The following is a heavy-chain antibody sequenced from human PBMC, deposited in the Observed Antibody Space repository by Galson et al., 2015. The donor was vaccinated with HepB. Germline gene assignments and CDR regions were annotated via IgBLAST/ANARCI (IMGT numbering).Heavy chain of an antibody. J-gene: IGHJ5*01. Sequence: SLRLSCAASGFTFDDYGMSWVRQTPGKGLEWVSGINWNGGTRRYADSVKGRFTFSRDNAKNSLYLQMNSLRDEDTALYYCARGYGLFDSWGQGILVTVSS. D-gene: IGHD5-18*01. V-gene: IGHV3-20*04. CDR3: ARGYGLFDS. CDR2: INWNGGTR. CDR1: GFTFDDYG.